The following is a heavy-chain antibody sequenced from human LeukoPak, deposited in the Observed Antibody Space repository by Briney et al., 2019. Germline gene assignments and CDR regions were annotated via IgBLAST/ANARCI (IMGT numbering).Heavy chain of an antibody. V-gene: IGHV1-18*01. D-gene: IGHD6-13*01. CDR2: ISAYNGNT. Sequence: ASVKVSCKASGYTFTSYGISWVRQAAGQGHEWMGWISAYNGNTNYAQKLQGRVTMTTDTSTSTAYMELRSLRSDDTAVYYCAREWDYSSSFPFDYWGQGTLVTVSS. CDR1: GYTFTSYG. CDR3: AREWDYSSSFPFDY. J-gene: IGHJ4*02.